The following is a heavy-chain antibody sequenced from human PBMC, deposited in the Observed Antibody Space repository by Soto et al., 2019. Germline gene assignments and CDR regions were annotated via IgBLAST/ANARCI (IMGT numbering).Heavy chain of an antibody. CDR2: IIPILGIA. Sequence: SVKVSCKASGGTFSSYTISWVRQAPGQGLEWMGRIIPILGIANYAQKFQGRVTITADKSTSTAYMELSSLRSEDTAVYYCARCGGSCYFDYWGQGTLVTVSS. D-gene: IGHD2-15*01. CDR1: GGTFSSYT. V-gene: IGHV1-69*02. CDR3: ARCGGSCYFDY. J-gene: IGHJ4*02.